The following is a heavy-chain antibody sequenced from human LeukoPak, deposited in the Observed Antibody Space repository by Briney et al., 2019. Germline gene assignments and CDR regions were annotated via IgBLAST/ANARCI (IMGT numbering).Heavy chain of an antibody. Sequence: SETLSLTCTVSGDSISSGHYFWSWIRQPAGKGLEWIGRFYTSGTTDYKPTLKSRVTMSVDTSKNLSSLKLTSVTAADTAVYYCARAASRSNTWFDPWGQGALVTVSS. D-gene: IGHD2-15*01. CDR3: ARAASRSNTWFDP. CDR1: GDSISSGHYF. CDR2: FYTSGTT. J-gene: IGHJ5*02. V-gene: IGHV4-61*02.